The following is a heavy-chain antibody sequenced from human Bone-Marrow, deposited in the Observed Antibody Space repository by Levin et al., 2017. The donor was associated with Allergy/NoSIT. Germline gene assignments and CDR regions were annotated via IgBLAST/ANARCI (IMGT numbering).Heavy chain of an antibody. V-gene: IGHV3-74*01. J-gene: IGHJ4*02. CDR1: GFNLSHYW. D-gene: IGHD3-16*02. Sequence: GGSLRLSCVASGFNLSHYWMHWVRQAPGKGLVWLARINSDGTIRRYADSVKGRFTISRDAATNTLYLQMNSLRPEDTAVYSCGRVRNPGGYTFDSWGQGTLVTVSS. CDR3: GRVRNPGGYTFDS. CDR2: INSDGTIR.